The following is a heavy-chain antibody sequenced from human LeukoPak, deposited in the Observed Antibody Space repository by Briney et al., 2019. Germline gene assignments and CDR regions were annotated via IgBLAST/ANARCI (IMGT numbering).Heavy chain of an antibody. CDR2: ITGSGGST. D-gene: IGHD3-22*01. CDR1: GFTFSSYA. J-gene: IGHJ3*02. Sequence: GGSLRLSCAASGFTFSSYAMSWFRQAPGKGLDWVSAITGSGGSTYYADSVKGRFTISRDNSKNTLYLQMNSLRAEDTAVYYCAKDRRGYYYDSSGYRTSADAFDIWGQGTMVTVSS. CDR3: AKDRRGYYYDSSGYRTSADAFDI. V-gene: IGHV3-23*01.